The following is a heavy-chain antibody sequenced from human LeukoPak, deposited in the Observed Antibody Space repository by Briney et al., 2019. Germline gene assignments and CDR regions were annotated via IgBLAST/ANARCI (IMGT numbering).Heavy chain of an antibody. CDR1: GFTLSIHD. CDR2: IGAAGGT. Sequence: GGSLRLSCAASGFTLSIHDMVWVRQISGKGLEWVSAIGAAGGTYYPGSVKGRFTISRENAKNSLYLQMNGLRVGDTAVYYCARGWERGFDCWGQGTLVTVSS. V-gene: IGHV3-13*01. D-gene: IGHD1-26*01. CDR3: ARGWERGFDC. J-gene: IGHJ4*02.